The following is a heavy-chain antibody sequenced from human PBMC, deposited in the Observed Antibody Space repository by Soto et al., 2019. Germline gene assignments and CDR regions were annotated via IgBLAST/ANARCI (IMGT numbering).Heavy chain of an antibody. CDR1: GFTFSSYG. D-gene: IGHD4-4*01. CDR3: AGTHSDDDFDI. J-gene: IGHJ3*02. Sequence: QVQLVESGGGVVQPGRSLRLSCAASGFTFSSYGMHWVRQAPGKGLEWVAVIWYDGSNKYYADSVKGRFTISRDNSTNTLYLQMNSLRAEDTAVYYCAGTHSDDDFDIWGQGTMVTVSA. V-gene: IGHV3-33*01. CDR2: IWYDGSNK.